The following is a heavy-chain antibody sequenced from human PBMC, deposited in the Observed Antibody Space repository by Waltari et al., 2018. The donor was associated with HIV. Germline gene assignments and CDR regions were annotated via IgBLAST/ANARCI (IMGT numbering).Heavy chain of an antibody. Sequence: EVQLVQSGAEVKKPGESLKISCKGSGYSFTSYWIGWVRQMPGKGLEWMGIIYPGGSDTRDSPSFRGQVTISADKAISTAYLQWSSLKASDTAMYYCARIANYYDSSGYPRGFDYWGQGTLVTVSS. D-gene: IGHD3-22*01. CDR2: IYPGGSDT. CDR1: GYSFTSYW. V-gene: IGHV5-51*01. CDR3: ARIANYYDSSGYPRGFDY. J-gene: IGHJ4*02.